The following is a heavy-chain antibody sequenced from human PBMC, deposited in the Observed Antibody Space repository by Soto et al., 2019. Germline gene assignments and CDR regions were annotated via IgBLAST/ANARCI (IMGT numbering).Heavy chain of an antibody. D-gene: IGHD2-21*02. CDR2: LTSSGGTT. J-gene: IGHJ4*02. Sequence: PGGSLRLSCAASGFTFSRHGMSWVRQAPGKGLEWVSALTSSGGTTYYADSVKGRFTISRDNSKNTLYLQMNSLIVEDTAVYYFAKVMGGWVTHFYFDYWGKGALVTVSS. V-gene: IGHV3-23*01. CDR1: GFTFSRHG. CDR3: AKVMGGWVTHFYFDY.